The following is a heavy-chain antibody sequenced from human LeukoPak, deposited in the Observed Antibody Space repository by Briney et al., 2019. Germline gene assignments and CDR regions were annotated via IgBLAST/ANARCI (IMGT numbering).Heavy chain of an antibody. D-gene: IGHD3-10*02. J-gene: IGHJ5*02. CDR3: ASTRVGLWFDP. V-gene: IGHV4-59*01. CDR1: GGSISSYY. CDR2: IYYSGST. Sequence: KPSETLSLTCTVSGGSISSYYWSCIRQPPGKGLEWIGYIYYSGSTNYNPSLKSRVTISVYTSKNQFSLKLSSVTAADTAVYYCASTRVGLWFDPWGQGTLVTVSS.